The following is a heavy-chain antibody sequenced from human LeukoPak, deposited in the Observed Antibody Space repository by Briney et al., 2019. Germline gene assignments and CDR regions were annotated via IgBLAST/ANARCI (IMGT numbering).Heavy chain of an antibody. V-gene: IGHV3-23*01. Sequence: PGGSLRLSCAASGFTFSSYAMSWVRQAPGKGLEWVPAISGSGGSTYYADSVKGRFTISRDNSKNTLYLQMNSLRAEDTAVYYCAKDGYCGGDCYDYWGQGTLVTVSS. CDR3: AKDGYCGGDCYDY. CDR1: GFTFSSYA. J-gene: IGHJ4*02. D-gene: IGHD2-21*02. CDR2: ISGSGGST.